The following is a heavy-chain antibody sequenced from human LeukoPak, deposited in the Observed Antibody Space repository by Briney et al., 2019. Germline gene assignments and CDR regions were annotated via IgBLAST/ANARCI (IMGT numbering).Heavy chain of an antibody. Sequence: GGSLRLSCAASGFTVSSNYMSWVRQAPGKGLEWASVIYSGGSTYYADSVKGRFTISRDNSKNTLYLQMNSLRAEDTAVYYCARGDGYNRPFDYWGQGTLVTVSS. CDR1: GFTVSSNY. J-gene: IGHJ4*02. CDR3: ARGDGYNRPFDY. CDR2: IYSGGST. D-gene: IGHD5-24*01. V-gene: IGHV3-66*01.